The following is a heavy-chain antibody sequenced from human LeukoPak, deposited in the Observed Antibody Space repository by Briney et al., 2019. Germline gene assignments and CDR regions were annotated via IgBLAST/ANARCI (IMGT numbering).Heavy chain of an antibody. Sequence: PGGSLRLSCAASGFTFSSYGMHWVRQAPGKGLEWVAFIRYDGSNKYYADSVKGRFTISRDNSKNTLYLQMNSLRAEDTAVYYCARDEVNYYDSSGYWDYWGQGTLVTVSS. J-gene: IGHJ4*02. V-gene: IGHV3-30*02. CDR1: GFTFSSYG. D-gene: IGHD3-22*01. CDR2: IRYDGSNK. CDR3: ARDEVNYYDSSGYWDY.